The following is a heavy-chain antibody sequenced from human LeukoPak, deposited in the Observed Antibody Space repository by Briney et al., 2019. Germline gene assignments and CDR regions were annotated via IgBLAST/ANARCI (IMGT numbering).Heavy chain of an antibody. V-gene: IGHV4-61*08. CDR3: ARGDSSGYENAFDI. J-gene: IGHJ3*02. D-gene: IGHD3-22*01. Sequence: SETLSLTCTVSGGSISSGGYYWSWIRQHPGKGLEWIGYIYYSGSTNYNPSLKSRVTISVDTSKNQFSLKLSSVTAADTAVYYCARGDSSGYENAFDIWGQGTMVTVSS. CDR2: IYYSGST. CDR1: GGSISSGGYY.